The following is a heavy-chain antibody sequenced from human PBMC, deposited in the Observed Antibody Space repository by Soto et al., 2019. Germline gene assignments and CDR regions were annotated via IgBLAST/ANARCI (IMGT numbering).Heavy chain of an antibody. Sequence: GGSLRLSCEVSEFTFSNYAMHWVRQAPGKGLEWVAVISYDERNKYYADSVKGRFTISRDNSKHTLYLQMDSLRVEDTAVYYCAKDGTVLRFLEWLLYLDHWGQGTLVTVSS. CDR1: EFTFSNYA. CDR2: ISYDERNK. D-gene: IGHD3-3*01. V-gene: IGHV3-30*18. CDR3: AKDGTVLRFLEWLLYLDH. J-gene: IGHJ4*02.